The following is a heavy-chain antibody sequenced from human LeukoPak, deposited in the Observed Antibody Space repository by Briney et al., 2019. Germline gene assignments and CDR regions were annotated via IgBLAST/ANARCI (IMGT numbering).Heavy chain of an antibody. D-gene: IGHD6-19*01. CDR3: ARGRQWLVLDAFDI. Sequence: GGSLRLSCAASGFTFSDYAMSWVRQAPGKGLEWVSVIYSGGSTYYADSVKGRFTISRHNSKNTLYLQMNSLRAEDTAVYYCARGRQWLVLDAFDIWGQGTMVTVSS. CDR1: GFTFSDYA. J-gene: IGHJ3*02. CDR2: IYSGGST. V-gene: IGHV3-53*04.